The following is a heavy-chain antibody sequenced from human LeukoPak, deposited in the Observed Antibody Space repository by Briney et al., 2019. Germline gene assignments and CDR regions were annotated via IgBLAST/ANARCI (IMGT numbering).Heavy chain of an antibody. CDR2: MNPNSGNT. CDR3: AKDLLRVDAFDI. V-gene: IGHV1-8*01. D-gene: IGHD3-16*01. CDR1: GYTFTSYD. Sequence: AASVKVSCTASGYTFTSYDINWVRQATGQGLEWMGWMNPNSGNTGYAQKFQGRVTMTRNTSISTAYMELSSLRSEDTAVYYCAKDLLRVDAFDIWGQGTMVTVSS. J-gene: IGHJ3*02.